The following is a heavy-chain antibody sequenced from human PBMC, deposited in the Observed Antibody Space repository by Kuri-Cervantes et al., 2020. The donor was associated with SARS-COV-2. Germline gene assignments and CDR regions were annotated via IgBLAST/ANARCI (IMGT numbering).Heavy chain of an antibody. J-gene: IGHJ6*03. D-gene: IGHD3-22*01. CDR1: GFTFSSYW. V-gene: IGHV3-30*03. CDR3: AREGYYDSSGNYAATGMDV. CDR2: ISDDGKKR. Sequence: GESLKISCAASGFTFSSYWMSWVRQAPGKGLEWVAVISDDGKKRYYADSVKGRFTISRDNSQSTLYLQMNSLRTEDTAVYYCAREGYYDSSGNYAATGMDVWGKGTTVTVSS.